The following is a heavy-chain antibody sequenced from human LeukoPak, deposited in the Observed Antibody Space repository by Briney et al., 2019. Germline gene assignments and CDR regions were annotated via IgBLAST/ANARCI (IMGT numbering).Heavy chain of an antibody. Sequence: SVKVTCKASGGTFSSYTISWVRQAPGQGLEWMGRIIPILGIANYAQKFQGRVTITADKSTSTAYMELSSLRSEDTAVYYCARGFDAYYFDYWGQGTLVTVSS. CDR2: IIPILGIA. J-gene: IGHJ4*02. V-gene: IGHV1-69*02. CDR3: ARGFDAYYFDY. CDR1: GGTFSSYT. D-gene: IGHD3-10*01.